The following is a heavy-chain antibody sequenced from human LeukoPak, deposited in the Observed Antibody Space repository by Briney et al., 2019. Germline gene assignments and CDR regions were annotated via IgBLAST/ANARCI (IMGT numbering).Heavy chain of an antibody. Sequence: ASVRVSCKASGYTFTNYGISWVRQAPGQGREWMGWISAYNGNTNYAQKLQGRVTITTDTSTSTAYMELRSLRSDDTAVYYCARDGDYYGSGTVSDYWGQGTLVTVSS. J-gene: IGHJ4*02. D-gene: IGHD3-10*01. CDR2: ISAYNGNT. CDR3: ARDGDYYGSGTVSDY. V-gene: IGHV1-18*04. CDR1: GYTFTNYG.